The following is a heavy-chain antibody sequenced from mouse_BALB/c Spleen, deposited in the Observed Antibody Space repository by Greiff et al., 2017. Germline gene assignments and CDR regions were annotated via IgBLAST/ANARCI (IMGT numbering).Heavy chain of an antibody. D-gene: IGHD1-1*01. CDR2: ISNGGGST. V-gene: IGHV5-12-2*01. CDR1: GFTFSSYT. J-gene: IGHJ4*01. Sequence: EVKLLESGGGLVQPGGSLKLSCAASGFTFSSYTMSWVRQTPEKRLEWVAYISNGGGSTYYPDTVKGRFTISRDNAKNTLYLQMSSLKSEDTAMYYCARHLGYGKNYAMDYWGQGTSVTVSS. CDR3: ARHLGYGKNYAMDY.